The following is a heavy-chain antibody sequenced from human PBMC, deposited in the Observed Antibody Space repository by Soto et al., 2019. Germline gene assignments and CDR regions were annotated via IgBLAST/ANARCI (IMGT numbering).Heavy chain of an antibody. D-gene: IGHD3-3*01. CDR3: ARGTADDFWSGYPGAFDI. CDR2: MNPNSGNT. CDR1: GGTFSSYT. J-gene: IGHJ3*02. V-gene: IGHV1-8*02. Sequence: GASVKVSCKASGGTFSSYTISWVRQAPGQGLEWMGWMNPNSGNTGYAQKFQGRVTMTRNTSISTAYMELSSLRSEDTAVYYCARGTADDFWSGYPGAFDIWGQGTMVTVSS.